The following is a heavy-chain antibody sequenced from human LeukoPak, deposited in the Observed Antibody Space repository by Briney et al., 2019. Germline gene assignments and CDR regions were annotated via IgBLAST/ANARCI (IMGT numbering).Heavy chain of an antibody. CDR2: IYPSDSDT. J-gene: IGHJ4*02. V-gene: IGHV5-51*01. CDR3: ARPTSRGYDSPFDY. Sequence: GESLKISCKGSGYSFTNYWIGWVRQMPGKGLEWMGIIYPSDSDTRYSPSFQGQVTISADKSINTAYLQWSSLQASDTAMYYCARPTSRGYDSPFDYWGQGTLVTVSS. CDR1: GYSFTNYW. D-gene: IGHD2-15*01.